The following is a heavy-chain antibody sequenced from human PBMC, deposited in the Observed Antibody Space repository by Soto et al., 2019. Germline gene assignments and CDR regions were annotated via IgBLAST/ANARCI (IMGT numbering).Heavy chain of an antibody. Sequence: SVKVSCKASGFTFITSTVQWVRQARGQPLEWLGWIVVGSGNTIYAQNFQERVTFTRDESTSTAYMELSSLRFEDTGVYYCAKAISDYYAPFDFWGQGTLVTAPQ. D-gene: IGHD3-22*01. CDR3: AKAISDYYAPFDF. CDR1: GFTFITST. V-gene: IGHV1-58*01. J-gene: IGHJ4*02. CDR2: IVVGSGNT.